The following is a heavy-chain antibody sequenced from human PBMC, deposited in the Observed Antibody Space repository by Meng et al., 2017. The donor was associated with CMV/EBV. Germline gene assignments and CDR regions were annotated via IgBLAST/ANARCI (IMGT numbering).Heavy chain of an antibody. V-gene: IGHV3-21*01. CDR1: GFDFSNHI. CDR2: ISGSSTYT. CDR3: ARDIAAAGTYYYFFAMDV. Sequence: GSLKISCAASGFDFSNHIMNWVRQAPGKGLEWVSSISGSSTYTHYADSVKGRFTISRDNARNSLSLEMTSLRAEDTAVYYCARDIAAAGTYYYFFAMDVWGQGTTVTVSS. J-gene: IGHJ6*02. D-gene: IGHD6-13*01.